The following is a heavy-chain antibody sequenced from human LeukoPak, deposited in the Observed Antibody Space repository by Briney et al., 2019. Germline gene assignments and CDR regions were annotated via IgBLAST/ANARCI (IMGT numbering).Heavy chain of an antibody. D-gene: IGHD3-9*01. CDR2: ISGGGGST. V-gene: IGHV3-23*01. J-gene: IGHJ4*02. Sequence: GGSLSLSCAASGFTFSGYALSWVRQSPGKGLDWVSTISGGGGSTYYAYYTDSVRGRFTISRDNSKNTLYLQMNSLRAEDTAVYYCAKFYDILTGYFDYWGQGTLVTVSS. CDR3: AKFYDILTGYFDY. CDR1: GFTFSGYA.